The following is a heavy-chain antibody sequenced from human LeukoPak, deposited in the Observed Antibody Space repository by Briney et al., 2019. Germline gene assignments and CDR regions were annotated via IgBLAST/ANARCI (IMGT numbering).Heavy chain of an antibody. D-gene: IGHD3-22*01. J-gene: IGHJ4*02. CDR3: ARDGYYYDSSGYYLGTNFDY. Sequence: ASVKVSCKASGGTFSSYAISWVRQAPGQGLEWMGIINPSGGSTSYAQKFQGRVTMTRDTSTSTVYMELSSLRSEDTAVYYCARDGYYYDSSGYYLGTNFDYWGQGTLVTVSS. CDR1: GGTFSSYA. V-gene: IGHV1-46*01. CDR2: INPSGGST.